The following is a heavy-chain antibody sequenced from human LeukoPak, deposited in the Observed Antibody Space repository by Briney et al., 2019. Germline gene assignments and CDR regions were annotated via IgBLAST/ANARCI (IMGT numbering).Heavy chain of an antibody. D-gene: IGHD2-2*01. CDR2: IYSGGST. J-gene: IGHJ4*02. CDR3: AREVWGYCSSSSCSKAY. CDR1: GFTVSSNY. Sequence: PGGSLRLSCAASGFTVSSNYMSWVHQAPGKGLEWVSVIYSGGSTDYADSVKGRFTISRDNSKNTLYLQMNSLRAEDTAVYYCAREVWGYCSSSSCSKAYWGQGTLVTVSS. V-gene: IGHV3-53*01.